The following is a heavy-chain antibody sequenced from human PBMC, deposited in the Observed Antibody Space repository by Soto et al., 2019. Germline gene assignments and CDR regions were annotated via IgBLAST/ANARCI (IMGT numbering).Heavy chain of an antibody. CDR2: ISGSDDST. J-gene: IGHJ4*02. Sequence: EVQLLESGGGLVQPGESLRLSCAASGFTFSSYAMSWVRQAPGKGLEWVSVISGSDDSTYYADSVKGRFTISRDNSKNTRYLQMNSRRAADTAVYYCAKRSSSSTFDYWGQGTLVTVSS. D-gene: IGHD6-6*01. CDR1: GFTFSSYA. CDR3: AKRSSSSTFDY. V-gene: IGHV3-23*01.